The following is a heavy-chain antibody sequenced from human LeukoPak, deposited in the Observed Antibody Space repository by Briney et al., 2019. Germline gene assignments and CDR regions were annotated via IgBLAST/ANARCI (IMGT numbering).Heavy chain of an antibody. D-gene: IGHD6-19*01. CDR2: ITTSGNTI. V-gene: IGHV3-48*03. Sequence: GGSLRLSCAASGFTFSSCEMNWVRRAPGKGLEWVSYITTSGNTIYYADSVKGRFAISRDNAKNSLYLQMNSLRAEDTAVYYCARDSVAGSQDAFDIWGQGTMVTVSS. CDR1: GFTFSSCE. CDR3: ARDSVAGSQDAFDI. J-gene: IGHJ3*02.